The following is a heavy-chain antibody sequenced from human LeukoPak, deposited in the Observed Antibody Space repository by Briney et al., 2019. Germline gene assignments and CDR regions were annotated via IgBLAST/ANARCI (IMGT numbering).Heavy chain of an antibody. CDR2: IYYSGST. CDR3: AREVGLDYDSSGYYAH. Sequence: SETLSLTCTVSGGSISSGGYYWSWIRQHPGKGLEWIGYIYYSGSTYYNPSLKSRVTISVDTSKNQFSLKPSSVTAADTAVYYCAREVGLDYDSSGYYAHWGQGTLVTVSS. D-gene: IGHD3-22*01. V-gene: IGHV4-31*03. CDR1: GGSISSGGYY. J-gene: IGHJ4*02.